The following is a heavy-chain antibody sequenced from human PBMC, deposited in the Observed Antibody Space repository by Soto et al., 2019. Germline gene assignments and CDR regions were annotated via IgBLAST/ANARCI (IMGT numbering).Heavy chain of an antibody. CDR1: RSCISSYY. J-gene: IGHJ6*03. Sequence: SETLSLTCTLSRSCISSYYWSCLRQPPGKGLEWIGYISYSGSTNYNPSLKSRVTISVDTSKNQFSLKLSSVTAADTAVYSCARXTSPYGDYSYYYMDVWGKGTTVTVSS. CDR3: ARXTSPYGDYSYYYMDV. CDR2: ISYSGST. V-gene: IGHV4-59*01. D-gene: IGHD4-17*01.